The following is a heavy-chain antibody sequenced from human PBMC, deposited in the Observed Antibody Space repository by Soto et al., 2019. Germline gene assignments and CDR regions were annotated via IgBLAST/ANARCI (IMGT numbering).Heavy chain of an antibody. CDR1: GGTFSSYA. D-gene: IGHD1-26*01. J-gene: IGHJ4*02. Sequence: SVKVSCKASGGTFSSYAISWVRQAPGQGLEWMGGIIPIFGTANYAQKFQGRDTITEDESTSTAYMELSSLRSEDTAVYYCASGFGGSYSNNPYFDYWGQGTLVTVSS. V-gene: IGHV1-69*13. CDR3: ASGFGGSYSNNPYFDY. CDR2: IIPIFGTA.